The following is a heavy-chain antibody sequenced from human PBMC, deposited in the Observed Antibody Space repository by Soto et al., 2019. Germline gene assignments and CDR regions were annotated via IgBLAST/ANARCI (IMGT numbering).Heavy chain of an antibody. V-gene: IGHV3-7*03. CDR1: GFTFSKFW. CDR3: ARLLLYSASGRGWFDP. D-gene: IGHD2-2*02. J-gene: IGHJ5*02. Sequence: DVQFVESGGGLVQPGGSLRLSCTASGFTFSKFWMSWVRQAPGKGLEWVANIKHDGSQSYYVDSVKGRFTISRDNAKNSLYLQVNSLRVDDTAVYYCARLLLYSASGRGWFDPRGQGTLVTVSS. CDR2: IKHDGSQS.